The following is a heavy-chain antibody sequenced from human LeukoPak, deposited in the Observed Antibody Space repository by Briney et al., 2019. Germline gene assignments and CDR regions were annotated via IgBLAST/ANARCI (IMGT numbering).Heavy chain of an antibody. CDR1: GFTFSSYA. D-gene: IGHD3-10*01. CDR3: ARVFGRRYYYYYMDV. V-gene: IGHV3-30*04. CDR2: ISYDGSNK. J-gene: IGHJ6*03. Sequence: PGGSLRLSCAASGFTFSSYAMHWVRQAPGKGLEWVAVISYDGSNKYYADSVKGRFTISRDNSKNTLYLQMNSLRAEDTAVYYCARVFGRRYYYYYMDVWGKGTTVTVSS.